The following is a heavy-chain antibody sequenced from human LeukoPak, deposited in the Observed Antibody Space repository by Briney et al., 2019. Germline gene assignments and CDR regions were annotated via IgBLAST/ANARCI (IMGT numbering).Heavy chain of an antibody. V-gene: IGHV3-23*01. CDR3: AKEGIGSSSFLRLYYYYMDV. CDR1: GLTSSSYG. Sequence: GGSLRLSCAASGLTSSSYGMSWVRQAPGKGLEWVSAISGSGGSTYYADSVKGRFTISRDNSKNTLYLQMNSLRAEDTAVYYCAKEGIGSSSFLRLYYYYMDVWGKGTTVTISS. D-gene: IGHD6-13*01. J-gene: IGHJ6*03. CDR2: ISGSGGST.